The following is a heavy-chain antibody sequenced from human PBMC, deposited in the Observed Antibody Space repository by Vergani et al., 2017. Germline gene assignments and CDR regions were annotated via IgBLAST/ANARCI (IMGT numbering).Heavy chain of an antibody. CDR2: ISYDGSNK. CDR1: GFTFSSYG. V-gene: IGHV3-33*05. J-gene: IGHJ6*03. CDR3: ARETPYTYYYMDV. D-gene: IGHD1-14*01. Sequence: QVQLVESGGGVVQPGRSLRLSCAASGFTFSSYGMHWVRQAPGKGLEWVAVISYDGSNKYYADSVKGRFTISRDNSKNTLYLQMNSLRAEDTAVYYCARETPYTYYYMDVWGKGTTVTVSS.